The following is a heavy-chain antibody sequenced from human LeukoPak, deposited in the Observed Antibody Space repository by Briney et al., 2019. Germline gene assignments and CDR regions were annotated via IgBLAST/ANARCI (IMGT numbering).Heavy chain of an antibody. Sequence: PGGSLRLSCAASGFTFSSYAMSWVRQAPGKGLEWVSAISGSGGSTYYADSVKGRFTISRDNSKNTLYLQMNSLRAEGTAVYYCAKDLDCSSTSCDRDYWGQGTLVTVSS. V-gene: IGHV3-23*01. J-gene: IGHJ4*02. CDR1: GFTFSSYA. CDR2: ISGSGGST. D-gene: IGHD2-2*02. CDR3: AKDLDCSSTSCDRDY.